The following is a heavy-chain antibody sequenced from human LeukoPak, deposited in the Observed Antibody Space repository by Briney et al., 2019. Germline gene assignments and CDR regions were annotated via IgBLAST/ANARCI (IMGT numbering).Heavy chain of an antibody. CDR2: IYYSGNT. CDR3: ARSVEGYCRGGSCYYYSYYMDV. Sequence: SETLSLTCSVSGGSIRSTTYYWGWIRQPPGKGLEWIGSIYYSGNTYYSPSLMSRVTISVDTSKNQFSLILRSVTAADTAVYYCARSVEGYCRGGSCYYYSYYMDVWGKGTTVTVSS. D-gene: IGHD2-15*01. J-gene: IGHJ6*03. V-gene: IGHV4-39*07. CDR1: GGSIRSTTYY.